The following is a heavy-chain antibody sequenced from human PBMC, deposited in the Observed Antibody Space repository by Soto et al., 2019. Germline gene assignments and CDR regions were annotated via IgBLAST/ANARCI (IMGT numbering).Heavy chain of an antibody. J-gene: IGHJ5*02. D-gene: IGHD6-13*01. CDR3: ARDWYPRFDP. CDR1: GCTFSSYG. Sequence: IQLVQSGGEVRTPGASVKVSCKASGCTFSSYGITWVRQAPGQGLEWLGWINPSSGETNYAQKFQGRVTVTTDTSTTTGYMELRNLTFDDTGVYYCARDWYPRFDPWGQGTLVTVSS. CDR2: INPSSGET. V-gene: IGHV1-18*01.